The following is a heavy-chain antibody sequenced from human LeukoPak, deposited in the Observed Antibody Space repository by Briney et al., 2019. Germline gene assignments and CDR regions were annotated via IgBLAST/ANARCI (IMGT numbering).Heavy chain of an antibody. CDR1: GFTFSSYA. D-gene: IGHD6-19*01. CDR2: ISGSGGST. J-gene: IGHJ3*02. V-gene: IGHV3-23*01. CDR3: AKDIAVAGSRGDAFDI. Sequence: GGSLRLSCAASGFTFSSYAMSWVRQAPGKGLEWVSAISGSGGSTYYADSVKGRFTISRDNSKNTLYLQMNSLRAEDTAGYYCAKDIAVAGSRGDAFDIWGHGTTVTVSS.